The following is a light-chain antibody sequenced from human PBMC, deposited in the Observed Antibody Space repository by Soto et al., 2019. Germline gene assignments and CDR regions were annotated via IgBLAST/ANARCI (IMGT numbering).Light chain of an antibody. CDR1: QSVTNK. J-gene: IGKJ2*01. CDR2: GAS. CDR3: QQYNNWPPYT. V-gene: IGKV3-15*01. Sequence: ETVMTQSPATLSVFPGERATLSCRASQSVTNKLAWYQQKPGQAPRLPIYGASTRATGIPARFSGSGSGTEFILTISSLQSEDFAVYYCQQYNNWPPYTFGQGTKVDIK.